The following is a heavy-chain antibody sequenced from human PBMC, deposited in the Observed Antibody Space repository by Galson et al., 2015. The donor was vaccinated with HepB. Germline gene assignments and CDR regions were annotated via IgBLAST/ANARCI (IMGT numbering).Heavy chain of an antibody. D-gene: IGHD2-15*01. CDR2: SSAYNHYT. CDR3: ARGALIVVVDASPNNWFDP. CDR1: GYTFSSYS. J-gene: IGHJ5*02. Sequence: SVKVSCKASGYTFSSYSITWVRQAPGQGLEWMGWSSAYNHYTNYAQKLQGRVTMTTDTSTSTAYMELRSLRSDDTAVYYCARGALIVVVDASPNNWFDPWGQGTLVTVSS. V-gene: IGHV1-18*01.